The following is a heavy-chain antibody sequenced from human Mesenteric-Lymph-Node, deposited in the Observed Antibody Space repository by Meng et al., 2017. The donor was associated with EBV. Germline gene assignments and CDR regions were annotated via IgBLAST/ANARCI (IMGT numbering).Heavy chain of an antibody. Sequence: QVQLVGAGGGLVRPGGSLRLSCEASGFTFSDYYMSWIRQAPGKGLEWVSYISPSGDAIYLADSVKGRFTISRDNAKDSLHLQMDSLRVEDTAVYWCASFEERDFWGQGTLVTVSS. J-gene: IGHJ4*02. CDR1: GFTFSDYY. V-gene: IGHV3-11*01. CDR3: ASFEERDF. D-gene: IGHD1-26*01. CDR2: ISPSGDAI.